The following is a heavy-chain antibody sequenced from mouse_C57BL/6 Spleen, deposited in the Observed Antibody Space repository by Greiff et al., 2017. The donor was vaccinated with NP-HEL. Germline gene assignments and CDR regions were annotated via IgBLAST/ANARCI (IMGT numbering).Heavy chain of an antibody. V-gene: IGHV1-64*01. CDR1: GYTFTSYW. Sequence: QVQLKESGAELVKPGASVKLSCKASGYTFTSYWMHWVKQRPGQGLEWIGMIHPNSGSTNYNEKFKSKATLTVDKSSSTAYMQLSSLTSEDSAVYYCARSGTGTNYFDYWGQGTTLTVSS. CDR3: ARSGTGTNYFDY. CDR2: IHPNSGST. J-gene: IGHJ2*01. D-gene: IGHD4-1*01.